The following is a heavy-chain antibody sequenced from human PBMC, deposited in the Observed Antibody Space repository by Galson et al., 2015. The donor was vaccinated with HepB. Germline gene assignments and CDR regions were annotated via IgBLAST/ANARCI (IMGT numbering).Heavy chain of an antibody. J-gene: IGHJ4*02. V-gene: IGHV3-30-3*01. CDR3: ARDIVVVPAASAHDY. CDR2: ISYDGSNK. D-gene: IGHD2-2*01. CDR1: GFTFSSYA. Sequence: SLRLSCAASGFTFSSYAMHWVRQAPGKGLEWVAVISYDGSNKYYADSVKGRFTISRDNSKNTLYLQMNSLRAEDTAVYYCARDIVVVPAASAHDYWGQGTLFTVSS.